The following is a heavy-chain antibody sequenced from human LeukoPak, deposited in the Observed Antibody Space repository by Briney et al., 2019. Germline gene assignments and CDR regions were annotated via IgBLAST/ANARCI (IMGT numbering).Heavy chain of an antibody. CDR3: ARDVPGSIGTTARFDP. CDR2: ISTHSGNT. D-gene: IGHD1-1*01. V-gene: IGHV1-18*01. CDR1: GGTFSSYA. Sequence: ASVKVSCKASGGTFSSYAISWVRQAPGQELEWMGWISTHSGNTNYAPKFQGRVTMTTDKSTSTTYMELRSLTSDDTAVYYCARDVPGSIGTTARFDPWGQGTLVTVSS. J-gene: IGHJ5*02.